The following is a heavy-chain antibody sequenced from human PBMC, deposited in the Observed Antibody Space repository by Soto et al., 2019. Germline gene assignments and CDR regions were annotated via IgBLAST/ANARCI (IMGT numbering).Heavy chain of an antibody. Sequence: PSETLSLTCSVSGGFVSSSSYSWGWIRQSPGKGLEWIGTMYSSENTYYNPSLLSRVTISVDTSKNEFSLRLSSVTAADTAVYYCARLNGYCISTNYHGYYGMDVWGQGTTVTVS. J-gene: IGHJ6*02. D-gene: IGHD2-2*03. CDR1: GGFVSSSSYS. V-gene: IGHV4-39*01. CDR2: MYSSENT. CDR3: ARLNGYCISTNYHGYYGMDV.